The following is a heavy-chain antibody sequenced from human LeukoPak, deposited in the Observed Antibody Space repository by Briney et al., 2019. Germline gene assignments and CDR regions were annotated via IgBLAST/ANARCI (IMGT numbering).Heavy chain of an antibody. CDR1: GGSFSGFY. J-gene: IGHJ4*02. V-gene: IGHV4-34*01. CDR3: ARSRGMYYDFWSGLNFDY. CDR2: IDHSGGT. Sequence: SETLSLTCDVYGGSFSGFYWNWIRQPPGKGLEWIGEIDHSGGTNYNPSLKSRVTISVDRANNQFSLKLSSVTAADTAFYYCARSRGMYYDFWSGLNFDYWGQGTLVTVSS. D-gene: IGHD3-3*01.